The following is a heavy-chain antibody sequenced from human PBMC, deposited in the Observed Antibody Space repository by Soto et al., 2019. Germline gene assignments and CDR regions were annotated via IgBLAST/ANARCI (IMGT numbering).Heavy chain of an antibody. CDR1: GFTFSSYG. J-gene: IGHJ3*02. CDR3: AREGPRYSSSWYGAFDI. V-gene: IGHV3-33*01. D-gene: IGHD6-13*01. Sequence: GGSLRLSCAASGFTFSSYGMHWVRQAPGKGLKWAAVIWYDGSNKYYADSVKGRFTISRDNSKNTLYLQMNSLRAEDTAVYYCAREGPRYSSSWYGAFDIWGQGTMVTVS. CDR2: IWYDGSNK.